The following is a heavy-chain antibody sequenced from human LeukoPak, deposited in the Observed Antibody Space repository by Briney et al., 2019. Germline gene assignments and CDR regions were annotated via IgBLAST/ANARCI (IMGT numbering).Heavy chain of an antibody. CDR2: IIPIFGTA. V-gene: IGHV1-69*05. CDR3: ARRPYYHDSSAPRPGYYYYYMDV. CDR1: GGTFSSYA. D-gene: IGHD3-22*01. J-gene: IGHJ6*03. Sequence: SVKVSCKASGGTFSSYAISWVRQAPGQGLEWMGGIIPIFGTANYAQKFQGRVTITTDESTSTAYMELSSLRSEDTAVYYCARRPYYHDSSAPRPGYYYYYMDVWGKGTTVTVSS.